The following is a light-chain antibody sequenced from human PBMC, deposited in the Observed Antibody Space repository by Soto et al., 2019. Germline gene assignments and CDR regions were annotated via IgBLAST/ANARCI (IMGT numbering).Light chain of an antibody. Sequence: DIQMTQSPSTLSASVGDRVSITCRASQSISRQLAWYQQKPGKAPNLLIYQASNVETGVPSRFTGSGSGTEFTLTISSLQPDDSATYYCLQYQSYWTFGQGTKVEVK. J-gene: IGKJ1*01. CDR3: LQYQSYWT. CDR2: QAS. V-gene: IGKV1-5*03. CDR1: QSISRQ.